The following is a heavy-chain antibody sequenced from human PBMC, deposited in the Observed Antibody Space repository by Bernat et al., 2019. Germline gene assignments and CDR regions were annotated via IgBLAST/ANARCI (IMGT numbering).Heavy chain of an antibody. Sequence: EVQLVQSGAELKMPGESLKISRKGSGYRFTNYWIGWVRQMPGKGLEWMGIIYPDESDTRYSPSFQGQVTISADKSISTAYLQWSSLKATDTAMYYCARSSGAADYWGQGTLVTVSS. CDR2: IYPDESDT. V-gene: IGHV5-51*01. D-gene: IGHD4-17*01. J-gene: IGHJ4*02. CDR3: ARSSGAADY. CDR1: GYRFTNYW.